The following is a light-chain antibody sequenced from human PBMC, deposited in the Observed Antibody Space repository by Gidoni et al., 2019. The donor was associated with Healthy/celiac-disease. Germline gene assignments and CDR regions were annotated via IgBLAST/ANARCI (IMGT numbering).Light chain of an antibody. V-gene: IGKV1-5*01. CDR1: KSISSW. CDR3: QQYNSRT. CDR2: DAS. Sequence: DIQMTQSPSTLSASVGDSVTITCRASKSISSWLAWYQQKPGKAPKLLIYDASSLESGVPSRFSGSGSGTEFTLTISSLQPDDFATYYCQQYNSRTFGQGTKVEIK. J-gene: IGKJ1*01.